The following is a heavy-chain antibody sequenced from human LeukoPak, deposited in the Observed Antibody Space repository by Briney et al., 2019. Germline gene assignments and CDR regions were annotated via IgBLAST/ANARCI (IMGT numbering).Heavy chain of an antibody. V-gene: IGHV4-61*02. CDR1: GGSISSGSCY. CDR2: IYTSGST. D-gene: IGHD6-13*01. J-gene: IGHJ4*02. CDR3: ASPPAGYSSSWYGN. Sequence: SETLSLTCTVSGGSISSGSCYWSWIRQPAGKGLEWIGRIYTSGSTNYNPSLKSRVTISVDTSKNQFSLKLSSVTAADTAVYYCASPPAGYSSSWYGNWGQGTLVTVSS.